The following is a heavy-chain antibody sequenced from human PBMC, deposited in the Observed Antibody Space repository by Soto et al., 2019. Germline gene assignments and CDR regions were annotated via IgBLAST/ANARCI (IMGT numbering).Heavy chain of an antibody. D-gene: IGHD3-10*01. CDR2: IFSNDEK. J-gene: IGHJ6*02. CDR3: ARCPSGYGIDV. V-gene: IGHV2-26*01. Sequence: QVTLKESGPALVNPTETLTLTCTVSGFSLSTARMGVSWIRQPPGKALEWLAHIFSNDEKYYSTSLKSRLTSPEDTCNSQVVLTMTIMDAVDTATDFWARCPSGYGIDVWGQGTTVTLSS. CDR1: GFSLSTARMG.